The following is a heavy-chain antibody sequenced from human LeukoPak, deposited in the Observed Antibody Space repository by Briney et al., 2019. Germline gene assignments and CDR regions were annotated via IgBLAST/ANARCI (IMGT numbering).Heavy chain of an antibody. D-gene: IGHD3-3*01. CDR1: GYTFTGYY. Sequence: ASVKVSCKASGYTFTGYYMHWVRQAPGQGLEWMGWINPNSGGTNYAQKFQGRVTMTRDTSISTAYMELSRLRSDDTAVYYCARSRFWSGYYSGNPHTDYWGQGTLVTVSS. CDR2: INPNSGGT. CDR3: ARSRFWSGYYSGNPHTDY. V-gene: IGHV1-2*02. J-gene: IGHJ4*02.